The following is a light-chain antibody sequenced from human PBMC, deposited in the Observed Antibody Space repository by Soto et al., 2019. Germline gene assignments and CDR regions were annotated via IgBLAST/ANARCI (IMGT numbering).Light chain of an antibody. CDR2: AAS. CDR1: QRISTY. V-gene: IGKV1-39*01. CDR3: QQCYSSPRT. Sequence: DIQMTQSPSTLSAGVGDRDTITCRASQRISTYLNWYQQKPGKAPTLLIYAASSLQSGVPSRFSGGGSGTDFTLTINTLQPEDFATYFCQQCYSSPRTFGQGTKVEIK. J-gene: IGKJ1*01.